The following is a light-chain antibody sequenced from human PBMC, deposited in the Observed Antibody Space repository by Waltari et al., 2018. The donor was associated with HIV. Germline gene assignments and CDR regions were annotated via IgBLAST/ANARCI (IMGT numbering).Light chain of an antibody. J-gene: IGKJ4*01. Sequence: PGIRVPLSCRANQSLGNNVAWYQQRPGQAPRLLVYEASTRAPDIPTRFTGSGSGTKFTLTIISLQSEDFGVYFCQQYSDWPLTFGGGTKVEI. CDR3: QQYSDWPLT. V-gene: IGKV3-15*01. CDR1: QSLGNN. CDR2: EAS.